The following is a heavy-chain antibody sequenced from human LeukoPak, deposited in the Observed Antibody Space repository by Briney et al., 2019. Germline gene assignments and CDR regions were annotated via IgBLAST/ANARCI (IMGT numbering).Heavy chain of an antibody. CDR2: VTGSRGST. J-gene: IGHJ5*02. V-gene: IGHV3-23*01. CDR3: AKSSDWFDP. Sequence: GGSLRLSCAASGFTFNSYDMTWVRQAPGKGLEWVSGVTGSRGSTYYADSVKGRFTISRDNSKNTLYLQMNSLRAEDTAVYYCAKSSDWFDPWGQGTLVTVSS. CDR1: GFTFNSYD.